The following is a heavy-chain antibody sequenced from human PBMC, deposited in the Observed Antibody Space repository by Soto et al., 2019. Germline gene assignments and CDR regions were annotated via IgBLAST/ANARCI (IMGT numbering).Heavy chain of an antibody. CDR1: GGSISSSSDH. V-gene: IGHV4-39*07. CDR3: ARDAVGYCSSTSCYGNYYYYMAV. J-gene: IGHJ6*03. CDR2: IYYSGNT. D-gene: IGHD2-2*01. Sequence: SETLSLTCTVSGGSISSSSDHWGWIRQPPGKGLEWIGNIYYSGNTYYNPSLKSRVTISVDTSKNQFSLKLSSVTAADTAVYYCARDAVGYCSSTSCYGNYYYYMAVWRKGTTVTVSS.